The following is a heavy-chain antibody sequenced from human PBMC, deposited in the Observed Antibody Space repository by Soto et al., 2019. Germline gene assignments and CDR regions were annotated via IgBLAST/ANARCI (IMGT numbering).Heavy chain of an antibody. CDR2: IRSNTAIT. D-gene: IGHD2-15*01. CDR3: AKASGGGWPYYFDS. J-gene: IGHJ4*02. CDR1: GFSFNPYV. V-gene: IGHV3-23*01. Sequence: EVHLLESGGGLVQPGGSLRLSCVASGFSFNPYVMAWVRQAPGKGLEWVSAIRSNTAITYYPDSMRGRFTISRVNSENTIFLPMNRLRVEDSAVYFCAKASGGGWPYYFDSWGQGTLVTVSS.